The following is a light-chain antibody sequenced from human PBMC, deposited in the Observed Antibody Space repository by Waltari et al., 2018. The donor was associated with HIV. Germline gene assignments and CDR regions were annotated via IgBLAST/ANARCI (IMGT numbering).Light chain of an antibody. CDR3: QQYNNWPLT. CDR2: CAS. J-gene: IGKJ4*01. CDR1: QSVSSK. Sequence: EIVMTQSPATLSVAPGERATLSCRASQSVSSKLAWYQQKPGQAPRLLIYCASTRATGIPARFSGGGSGTEFTLTISSLQSEDFAVYYCQQYNNWPLTFGGGTRVEI. V-gene: IGKV3-15*01.